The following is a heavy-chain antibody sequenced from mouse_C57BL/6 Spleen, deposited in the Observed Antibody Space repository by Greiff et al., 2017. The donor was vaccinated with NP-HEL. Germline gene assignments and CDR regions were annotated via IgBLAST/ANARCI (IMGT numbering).Heavy chain of an antibody. Sequence: QVQLQQSGAELMKPGASVKLSCKATGYTFTGYWIEWVKQRPGTGLEWIGVLLPGSGSTYYTEKFKGKATVTADTSSNTAYMQLSSLTTEDSAIYYCARYDGYYPFAYWGQGTLVTVSA. D-gene: IGHD2-3*01. V-gene: IGHV1-9*01. J-gene: IGHJ3*01. CDR3: ARYDGYYPFAY. CDR2: LLPGSGST. CDR1: GYTFTGYW.